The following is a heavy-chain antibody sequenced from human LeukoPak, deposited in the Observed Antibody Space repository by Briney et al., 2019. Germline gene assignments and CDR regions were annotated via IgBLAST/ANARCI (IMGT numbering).Heavy chain of an antibody. V-gene: IGHV4-34*01. D-gene: IGHD6-19*01. Sequence: SETLSLTCAVYGGSFSGYYWSWIRQPPGKGLEWLGEINHSGSTNYNPSLKSRVTISVDTSKNQFSLKLSSVTAADTAVYYCARDRDFSSGWEFDYWGQGTLVTVSS. CDR1: GGSFSGYY. CDR2: INHSGST. CDR3: ARDRDFSSGWEFDY. J-gene: IGHJ4*02.